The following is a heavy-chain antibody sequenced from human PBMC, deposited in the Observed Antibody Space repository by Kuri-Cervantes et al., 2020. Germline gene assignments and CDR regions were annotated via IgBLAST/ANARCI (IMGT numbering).Heavy chain of an antibody. CDR1: DYSISSGYY. CDR3: ARRTVTTGDDAFDI. V-gene: IGHV4-38-2*01. Sequence: SETLSLTCVVSDYSISSGYYWGWIRQPPGKGLEWIGTISYSGSTHYNPSLKSRVSISVDTSKIQFSLKLSSVTAADTAVYYCARRTVTTGDDAFDIWGQGTLVTVSS. D-gene: IGHD4-17*01. CDR2: ISYSGST. J-gene: IGHJ3*02.